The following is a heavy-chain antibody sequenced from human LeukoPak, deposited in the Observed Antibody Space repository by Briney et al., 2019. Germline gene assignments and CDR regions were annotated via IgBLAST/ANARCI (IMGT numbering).Heavy chain of an antibody. CDR3: ARFSGSNLFAY. Sequence: GGSLRLSCAASGFTFSSYALNWVRQAPGKGLEWASYISSSSSTIYYTDSVKGRFTISRDNAKNSLYLQMNSLRAEDTGVYYCARFSGSNLFAYWGQGTLVTVSS. V-gene: IGHV3-48*04. CDR2: ISSSSSTI. D-gene: IGHD1-26*01. J-gene: IGHJ4*02. CDR1: GFTFSSYA.